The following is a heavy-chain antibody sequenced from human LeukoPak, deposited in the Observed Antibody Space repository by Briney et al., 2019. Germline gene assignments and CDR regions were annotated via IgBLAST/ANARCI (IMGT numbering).Heavy chain of an antibody. V-gene: IGHV3-48*03. Sequence: PGGSLRLSCAASGFTFSSYEMNWVRQAPGKGLEWISYISSSGTTIYYADSVKGRFTISRDNAKNSLYLQMNSLRAEDTAVYYCARRFLEEGVWGKGTTVTVSS. J-gene: IGHJ6*04. D-gene: IGHD3-3*01. CDR2: ISSSGTTI. CDR1: GFTFSSYE. CDR3: ARRFLEEGV.